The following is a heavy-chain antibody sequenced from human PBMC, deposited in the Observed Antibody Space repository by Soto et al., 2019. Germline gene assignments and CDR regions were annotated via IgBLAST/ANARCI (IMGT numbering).Heavy chain of an antibody. J-gene: IGHJ6*02. V-gene: IGHV1-18*01. Sequence: QVQLVQSGAEVKKPGASVKVSCKASGYTFTRSGISWVRQAPGQGLEWRGWINPDNGNTNYAQHLQGRVSLTTDTSTSTAYSDPRSLRSDATAVYYCARDQGITTCGIYSMCYYGMAVWCQATTVTASS. CDR2: INPDNGNT. CDR1: GYTFTRSG. CDR3: ARDQGITTCGIYSMCYYGMAV. D-gene: IGHD3-10*01.